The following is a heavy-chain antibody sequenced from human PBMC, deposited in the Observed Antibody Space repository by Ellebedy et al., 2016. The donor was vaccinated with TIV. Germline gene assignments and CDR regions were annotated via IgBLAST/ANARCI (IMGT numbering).Heavy chain of an antibody. CDR3: ARDIPEWTPTPHHGLDL. Sequence: PGGSLRLSCAASGFAFSSSTMNWVRQAPGKGLEWVSSISGSSNYIYQADSVKGRFIISRDNAQNSLFLQMNSLRAEDTALYYCARDIPEWTPTPHHGLDLWGQGTMVTVSS. CDR1: GFAFSSST. V-gene: IGHV3-21*01. J-gene: IGHJ3*01. CDR2: ISGSSNYI. D-gene: IGHD3-3*01.